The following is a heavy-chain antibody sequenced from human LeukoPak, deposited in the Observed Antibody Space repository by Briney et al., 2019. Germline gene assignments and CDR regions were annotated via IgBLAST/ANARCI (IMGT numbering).Heavy chain of an antibody. CDR1: GYTFTNYD. J-gene: IGHJ4*02. Sequence: ASVKVSCKASGYTFTNYDINWVRQATGQGLEWMGYKNPNSGSSAYAQKFQGRVTITTDASISTAYMEVSGLRSEDTALYYCTREGLEYWGQGTIVTVSS. CDR3: TREGLEY. CDR2: KNPNSGSS. V-gene: IGHV1-8*01.